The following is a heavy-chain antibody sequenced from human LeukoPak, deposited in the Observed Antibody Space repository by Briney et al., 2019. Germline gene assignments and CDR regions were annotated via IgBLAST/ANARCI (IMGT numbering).Heavy chain of an antibody. Sequence: ASVKVSCKASGYTFTGYYMHWVRQAPGEGLEWMGWINPNSGGTNYAQKFQGRVTMTRDTSISTAYMELSRLRSDDTAVYYCARAYVPDSYRGRIDWFDPRGQGTLVTVSS. J-gene: IGHJ5*02. CDR1: GYTFTGYY. D-gene: IGHD3-10*01. V-gene: IGHV1-2*02. CDR3: ARAYVPDSYRGRIDWFDP. CDR2: INPNSGGT.